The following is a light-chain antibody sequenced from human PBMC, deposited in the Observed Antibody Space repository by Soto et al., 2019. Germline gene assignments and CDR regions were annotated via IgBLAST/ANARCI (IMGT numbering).Light chain of an antibody. CDR1: QSVSIY. CDR2: DAS. Sequence: EIVLTQSPATLSLSPGERATLSCRASQSVSIYLAWYQQKLGQAPRLLIYDASNRATGIPARFSGSGSGTDFTLTVSSLEPEDSAVYYCQQRSNLPWTFGQGNKVEIK. V-gene: IGKV3-11*01. J-gene: IGKJ1*01. CDR3: QQRSNLPWT.